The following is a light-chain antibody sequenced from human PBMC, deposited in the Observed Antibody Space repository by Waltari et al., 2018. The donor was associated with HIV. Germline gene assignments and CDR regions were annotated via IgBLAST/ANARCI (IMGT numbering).Light chain of an antibody. CDR1: SSNIGARFD. CDR2: GDN. CDR3: QSYDSSLSGSV. Sequence: QSVLTQPPSVSGAPGQRVTISCTGSSSNIGARFDVHWYQQLPGTAPKLLIYGDNDRPSGVPDRFSGSRSGTSASLTITGLQAEGESDYYCQSYDSSLSGSVFGGGTKLTVL. J-gene: IGLJ3*02. V-gene: IGLV1-40*01.